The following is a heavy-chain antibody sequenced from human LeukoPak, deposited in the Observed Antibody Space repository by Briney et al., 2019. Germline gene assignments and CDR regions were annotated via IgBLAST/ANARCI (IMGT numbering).Heavy chain of an antibody. CDR3: ARTHGSGSYYFFDY. CDR2: IIPIFGTA. D-gene: IGHD3-10*01. J-gene: IGHJ4*02. Sequence: GASVKVSCKASGYTFTSYGISWVRQAPGQGLEWMGGIIPIFGTANYAQKFQGRVTITADESTSTAYMELSSLRSEDTAVYYCARTHGSGSYYFFDYWGQGTLVTVSS. CDR1: GYTFTSYG. V-gene: IGHV1-69*13.